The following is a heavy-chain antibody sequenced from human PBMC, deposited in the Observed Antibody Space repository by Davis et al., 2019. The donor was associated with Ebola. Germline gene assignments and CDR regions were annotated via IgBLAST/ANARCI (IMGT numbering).Heavy chain of an antibody. D-gene: IGHD4-11*01. J-gene: IGHJ4*02. Sequence: PGGSLRLSCAASGFTFSNDWMSWVRQAPGKGLEWVANIKRDGSDIYYVDSVRGRFTISRDNAKNSLFLQMNSLRAEDTAVYYCARGSNLLDSWGQGTLVTVSS. CDR3: ARGSNLLDS. CDR2: IKRDGSDI. CDR1: GFTFSNDW. V-gene: IGHV3-7*03.